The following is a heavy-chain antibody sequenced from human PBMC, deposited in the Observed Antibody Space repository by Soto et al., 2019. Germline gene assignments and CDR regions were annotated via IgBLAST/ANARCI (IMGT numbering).Heavy chain of an antibody. CDR3: ARATYDSSTYYLDY. CDR1: GASISGGDYY. D-gene: IGHD3-22*01. V-gene: IGHV4-30-4*01. Sequence: QVQLQESGPGLVKPSQTLSLTCTVSGASISGGDYYWTWIRQPPGKGLEWIGSIYYTGNTYSNPSLESRLSISVDPSNNQFALRLTSVTAPDTAIYYCARATYDSSTYYLDYWGQGTLVPVSS. CDR2: IYYTGNT. J-gene: IGHJ4*02.